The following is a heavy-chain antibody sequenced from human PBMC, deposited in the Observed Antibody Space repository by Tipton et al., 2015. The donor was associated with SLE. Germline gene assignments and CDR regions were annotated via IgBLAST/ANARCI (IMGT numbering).Heavy chain of an antibody. D-gene: IGHD6-19*01. J-gene: IGHJ4*02. CDR3: ARHSSVTPDY. Sequence: LSLTCTVSGGSVSSGSYYWSWIRQPPGKGLEWIGEINHSGSTNYNPSLKSRVTISVDTSKNQFSLKLSSVTAADTAVYYCARHSSVTPDYWGQGTLVTVSP. CDR1: GGSVSSGSYY. V-gene: IGHV4-61*01. CDR2: INHSGST.